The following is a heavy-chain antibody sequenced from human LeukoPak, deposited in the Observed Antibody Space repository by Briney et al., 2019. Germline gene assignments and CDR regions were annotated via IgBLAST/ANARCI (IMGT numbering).Heavy chain of an antibody. V-gene: IGHV1-2*02. CDR2: INPDSGAT. D-gene: IGHD5-18*01. J-gene: IGHJ4*02. Sequence: ASVKVSCKASGYTFSNFGVTWVRQAPGQGLEWMGWINPDSGATNYAQNFQGRVTMTRDTSISTAYMELSSLRSDDTAVYYCARVDTTMVIKTDYWGQGTLVTVSS. CDR3: ARVDTTMVIKTDY. CDR1: GYTFSNFG.